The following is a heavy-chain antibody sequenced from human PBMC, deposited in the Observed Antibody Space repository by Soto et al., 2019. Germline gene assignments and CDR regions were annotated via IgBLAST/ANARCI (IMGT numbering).Heavy chain of an antibody. CDR2: ISGSGGST. J-gene: IGHJ4*02. CDR1: GFTFSSYA. Sequence: HPGGSLRLSCAASGFTFSSYAMSWVRQAPGKGLEWVSAISGSGGSTYYADSVKGRFTISRDNSKNTLYLQMNSLRAEDTAVYYCAKDPIVGIYGGYVRSNYFDYWGQGTLVTVSS. V-gene: IGHV3-23*01. D-gene: IGHD5-12*01. CDR3: AKDPIVGIYGGYVRSNYFDY.